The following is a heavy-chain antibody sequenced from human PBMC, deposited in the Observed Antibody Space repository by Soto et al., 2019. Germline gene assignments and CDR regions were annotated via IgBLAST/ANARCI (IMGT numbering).Heavy chain of an antibody. J-gene: IGHJ4*02. Sequence: GGSLRLSCAASGFTFSSYGMHWVRQAPGKGLEWVAVISYDGSNKYYADSVKGRFTISRDNSKNTLYLQMNSLRAEDTAVYYCAKGVREGYFDYWGQGTLVTVSS. V-gene: IGHV3-30*18. CDR3: AKGVREGYFDY. D-gene: IGHD3-10*01. CDR2: ISYDGSNK. CDR1: GFTFSSYG.